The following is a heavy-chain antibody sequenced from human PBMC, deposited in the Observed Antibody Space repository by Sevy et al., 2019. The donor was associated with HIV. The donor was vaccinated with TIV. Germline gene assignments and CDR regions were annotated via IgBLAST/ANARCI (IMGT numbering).Heavy chain of an antibody. J-gene: IGHJ4*02. Sequence: SETLSLTCAVYGESFSNYCWSWIRLSPGKGLESIGEIDDSGRSDYNPSLKSRVTMSVDTSKNQFSLKLTSVTAADTAVYYCARGPKPLRSDYGDYRGVGYYFDSWGQGTLVTVSS. CDR1: GESFSNYC. CDR2: IDDSGRS. D-gene: IGHD4-17*01. V-gene: IGHV4-34*01. CDR3: ARGPKPLRSDYGDYRGVGYYFDS.